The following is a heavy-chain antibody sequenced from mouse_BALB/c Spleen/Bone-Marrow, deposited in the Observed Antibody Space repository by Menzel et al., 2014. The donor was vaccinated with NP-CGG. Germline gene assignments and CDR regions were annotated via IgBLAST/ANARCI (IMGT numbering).Heavy chain of an antibody. CDR3: ARQLGLYAMDY. J-gene: IGHJ4*01. D-gene: IGHD3-1*01. Sequence: QVQLQQSGPELVKPGASVKISCKASSYAFSSSWMNWVKQRPGQGLEWIGRIYPGDGDTNYNGKFKGKATLTADKSSSTAYMQLSSLTSVDSAVYFCARQLGLYAMDYWGQGTSVTVSS. CDR1: SYAFSSSW. V-gene: IGHV1-82*01. CDR2: IYPGDGDT.